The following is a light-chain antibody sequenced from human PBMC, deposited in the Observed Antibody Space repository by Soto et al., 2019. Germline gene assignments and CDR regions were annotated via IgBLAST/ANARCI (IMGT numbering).Light chain of an antibody. Sequence: MTQSPATLSVPPGERATLSCRASQSVSSYLAWYQQKPGQAPRLLIYDASNRATGIPARFSGSGSGTDFTLTISSLEPEDFAVYYCQQRSNWPLTFGGRTKVDI. CDR3: QQRSNWPLT. CDR1: QSVSSY. CDR2: DAS. J-gene: IGKJ4*01. V-gene: IGKV3-11*01.